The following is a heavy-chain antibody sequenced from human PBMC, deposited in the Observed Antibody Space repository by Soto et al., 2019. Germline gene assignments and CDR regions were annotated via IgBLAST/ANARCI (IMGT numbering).Heavy chain of an antibody. D-gene: IGHD2-21*02. CDR3: TKDRSDNYFNYMDV. V-gene: IGHV3-9*01. J-gene: IGHJ6*03. CDR2: ISWKSGNL. Sequence: EVQLVESGGGLVQPGWSLRLSCAASGFTFEDYAMHWVRQAPGKGLEWVSGISWKSGNLGYADSVKGRFTISRDNAKNSLFLQMNSLRADDTALYYCTKDRSDNYFNYMDVWGKGTTVTVSS. CDR1: GFTFEDYA.